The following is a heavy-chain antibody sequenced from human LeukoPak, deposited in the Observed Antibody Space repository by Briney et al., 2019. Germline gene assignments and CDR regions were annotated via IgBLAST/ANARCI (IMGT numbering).Heavy chain of an antibody. CDR2: ISAYNGNT. D-gene: IGHD5-12*01. CDR3: ASVGYSGYDFERGDDY. CDR1: GYTFTSYG. J-gene: IGHJ4*02. Sequence: ASVKVSCKASGYTFTSYGISWVRQAPGQGLEWMGWISAYNGNTNYAQKLQGRVTITTDTSTSTAYMELRSLRSDDTAVYYCASVGYSGYDFERGDDYWGQGTLVTVSS. V-gene: IGHV1-18*01.